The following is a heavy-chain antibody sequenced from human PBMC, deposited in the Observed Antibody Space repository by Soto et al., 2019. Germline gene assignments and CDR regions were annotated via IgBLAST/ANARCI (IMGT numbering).Heavy chain of an antibody. CDR2: ISGSDDST. CDR1: GFTFSSYA. D-gene: IGHD6-6*01. J-gene: IGHJ4*02. CDR3: AKRSSSSTFVY. V-gene: IGHV3-23*01. Sequence: EVQLLESGGGLVQPGESLRLSCAASGFTFSSYAMSWVRQAPGKGLEWVSVISGSDDSTYYADSVKGRFTISRDNSKNMLCLQMNSLRAEDTAVYYCAKRSSSSTFVYWGQGTLVTVSS.